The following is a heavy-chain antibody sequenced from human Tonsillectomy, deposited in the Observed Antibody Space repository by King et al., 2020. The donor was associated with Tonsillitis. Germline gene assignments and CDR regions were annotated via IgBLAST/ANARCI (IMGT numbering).Heavy chain of an antibody. CDR3: ARGPKENCSGGTCYAPYYYYGMDV. CDR1: GGSFSGYY. V-gene: IGHV4-34*01. D-gene: IGHD2-15*01. Sequence: VQLQQWGAGLLKPSETLSRTCAVYGGSFSGYYWSWIRQPPGKGLEWIGEINHSGSTNYNPSLKSRVTISVDTSKNQFSLKLSSVTAADTAVYYCARGPKENCSGGTCYAPYYYYGMDVWGQGTTVTVS. CDR2: INHSGST. J-gene: IGHJ6*02.